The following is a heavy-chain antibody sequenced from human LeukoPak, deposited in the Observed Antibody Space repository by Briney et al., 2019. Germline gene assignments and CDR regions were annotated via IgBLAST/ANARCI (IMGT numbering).Heavy chain of an antibody. CDR2: IDSSGGYM. Sequence: GGSLRLSCAASGFTFSSYGMHWARQAPGKGLEWVSSIDSSGGYMFYADSVKGRFIISRDNAKDSLYLQMNSLRVEDTAVYYCLRGDRRDYWGQGTLVTVSS. V-gene: IGHV3-21*06. CDR3: LRGDRRDY. CDR1: GFTFSSYG. J-gene: IGHJ4*02.